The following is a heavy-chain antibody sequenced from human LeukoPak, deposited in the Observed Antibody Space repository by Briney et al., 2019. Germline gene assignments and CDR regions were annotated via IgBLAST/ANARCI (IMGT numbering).Heavy chain of an antibody. V-gene: IGHV4-38-2*02. CDR1: GFPINSHSY. CDR3: AQVSMIGDLTKYYFDF. D-gene: IGHD2-21*01. J-gene: IGHJ4*01. CDR2: IYYSGST. Sequence: LETLSLTCSVSGFPINSHSYWGWVRQSPGRGLEWIGSIYYSGSTYYNPSLKSRITVSIDTSKSQFSLRLTSVTAADTAIYYCAQVSMIGDLTKYYFDFWGHETLSTVSS.